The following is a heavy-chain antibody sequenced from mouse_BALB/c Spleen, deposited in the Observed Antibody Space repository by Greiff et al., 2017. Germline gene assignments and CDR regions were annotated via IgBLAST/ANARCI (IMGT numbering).Heavy chain of an antibody. Sequence: QVQLQQPGAELVRPGASVKLSCKASGYTFTSYWINWVKQRPGQGLEWIGNIYPSDSYTNYNQKFKDKATLTVDKSSSTAYMQISSPTSEDSAVYYCTRKAATATNYYAMDYWGQGTSVTVSS. V-gene: IGHV1-69*02. CDR1: GYTFTSYW. CDR2: IYPSDSYT. D-gene: IGHD1-2*01. J-gene: IGHJ4*01. CDR3: TRKAATATNYYAMDY.